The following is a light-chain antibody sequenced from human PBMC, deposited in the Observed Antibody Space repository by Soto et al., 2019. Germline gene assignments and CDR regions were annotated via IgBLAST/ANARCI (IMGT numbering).Light chain of an antibody. V-gene: IGLV2-23*02. J-gene: IGLJ2*01. CDR1: SSDVGSYDL. CDR3: CSFVRTNGLL. CDR2: EVN. Sequence: QSALTQPASVSGSPGQSITISCTGTSSDVGSYDLVSWYQHHSGKAPKIIIYEVNKRPPGISDRFSGSKSGNTASLTISGLQAEDEADYFCCSFVRTNGLLFGGGTKVTVL.